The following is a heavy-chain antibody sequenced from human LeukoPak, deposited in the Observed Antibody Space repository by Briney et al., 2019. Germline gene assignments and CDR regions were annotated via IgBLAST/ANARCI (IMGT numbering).Heavy chain of an antibody. J-gene: IGHJ6*03. V-gene: IGHV3-9*01. CDR1: GFTFDDYA. CDR2: ISWNSGNI. CDR3: ARVYYGSGSLYSYYYYMDV. Sequence: PGGSLRLSCAASGFTFDDYAMHWVRQAPGKGLEWVSGISWNSGNIGYADSVKGRFTISRDNAKNSLYLQMNSLRAEDTAVYYCARVYYGSGSLYSYYYYMDVWGKGTTVTISS. D-gene: IGHD3-10*01.